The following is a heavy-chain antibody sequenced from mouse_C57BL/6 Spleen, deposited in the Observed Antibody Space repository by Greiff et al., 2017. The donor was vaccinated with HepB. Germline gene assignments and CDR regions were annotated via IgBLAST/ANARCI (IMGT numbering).Heavy chain of an antibody. CDR3: AREKGLLR. D-gene: IGHD1-1*01. V-gene: IGHV3-6*01. J-gene: IGHJ3*01. CDR1: GYSITSGYY. Sequence: EVQLVESGPGLVKPSQSLSLTRSVTGYSITSGYYWNWIRQFPGNKLEWMGYISYDGSNNYNPSLKNRISITRDTSKNQFFLKLNSVTTEDTATYYCAREKGLLRWGQGTLVTVSA. CDR2: ISYDGSN.